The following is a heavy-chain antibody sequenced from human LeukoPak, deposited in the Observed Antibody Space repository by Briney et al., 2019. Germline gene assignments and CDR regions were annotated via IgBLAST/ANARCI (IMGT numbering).Heavy chain of an antibody. J-gene: IGHJ2*01. CDR2: ISGSGGHT. Sequence: PGGSLRLSCEASGFTFTSYAMAWVRQAPGKGLEWVSEISGSGGHTYNADSVEGRFIISRDNSKNTVSLQLSSLRVEDTAVYFCAKDREDSAMISGVFDLWGRGTLVTVSS. V-gene: IGHV3-23*01. D-gene: IGHD5-18*01. CDR3: AKDREDSAMISGVFDL. CDR1: GFTFTSYA.